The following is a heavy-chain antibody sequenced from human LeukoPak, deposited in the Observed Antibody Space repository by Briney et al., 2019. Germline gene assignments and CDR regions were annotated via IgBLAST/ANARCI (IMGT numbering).Heavy chain of an antibody. D-gene: IGHD1-26*01. J-gene: IGHJ4*02. CDR1: GGSFSPDY. CDR3: ARDRFSGSFSGFDY. V-gene: IGHV4-4*07. Sequence: PSETLSLTCTVSGGSFSPDYWSWIRQPARQGLEWNGRIYTSGSSNYNPSLKSRATMSVDTSKNQISLKLTSVTAADTAVYYCARDRFSGSFSGFDYWGQGALGTVSS. CDR2: IYTSGSS.